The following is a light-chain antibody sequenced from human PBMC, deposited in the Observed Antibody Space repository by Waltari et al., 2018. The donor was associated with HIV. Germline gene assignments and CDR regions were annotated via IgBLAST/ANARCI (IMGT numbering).Light chain of an antibody. J-gene: IGKJ3*01. V-gene: IGKV1-39*01. CDR3: QQSFRAFT. CDR2: GTS. Sequence: DIQLTQSPRSLSASVGDTFTITCRPSHNISTFLNWYQYKVGKVPKLLIFGTSSLQSGVPSRCRGTKTGTDFALTISGLQPEDFATYYCQQSFRAFTFGPGTKIDV. CDR1: HNISTF.